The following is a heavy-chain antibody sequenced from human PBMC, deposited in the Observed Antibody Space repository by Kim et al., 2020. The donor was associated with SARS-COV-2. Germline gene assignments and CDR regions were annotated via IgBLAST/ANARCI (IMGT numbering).Heavy chain of an antibody. CDR1: GGSISMYY. Sequence: SETLSLTCTVSGGSISMYYWSWIRQPPGKGLEWIGYIHYTGSIDYNPSLKSRVTISLDTSKKQFSLKLTSVTAADTAVYYCARVGGYCSGANCYSFDYWGRGTLDTVSS. J-gene: IGHJ4*02. CDR3: ARVGGYCSGANCYSFDY. D-gene: IGHD2-15*01. CDR2: IHYTGSI. V-gene: IGHV4-59*01.